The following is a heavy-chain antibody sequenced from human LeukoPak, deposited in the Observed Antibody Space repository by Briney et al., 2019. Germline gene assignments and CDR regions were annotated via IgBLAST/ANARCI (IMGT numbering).Heavy chain of an antibody. J-gene: IGHJ4*02. Sequence: GASVKVSCKASGYTFTGYYMHWVRQAPGQGLEWMGWINHNSGGTNYAQKFQGRVTMTRDTSISTAYMELSRLRSDDTAVYYCARGGYCSSTSCYAGSYWGQGTLVTVSS. CDR1: GYTFTGYY. V-gene: IGHV1-2*02. CDR3: ARGGYCSSTSCYAGSY. D-gene: IGHD2-2*01. CDR2: INHNSGGT.